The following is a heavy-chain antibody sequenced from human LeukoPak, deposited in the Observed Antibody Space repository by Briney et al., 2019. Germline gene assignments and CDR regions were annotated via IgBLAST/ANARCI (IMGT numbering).Heavy chain of an antibody. CDR2: IDPTDSYT. J-gene: IGHJ4*02. V-gene: IGHV5-10-1*01. CDR3: ARHYGSGSPLDH. CDR1: GYSFTNYW. Sequence: GESPRISRKGSGYSFTNYWITWVRQMPGKGLEWLGRIDPTDSYTNYSPSFQGHVTISADKSISTAYLQWSSLKTSDTAMYYCARHYGSGSPLDHWGQGTLITVSS. D-gene: IGHD3-10*01.